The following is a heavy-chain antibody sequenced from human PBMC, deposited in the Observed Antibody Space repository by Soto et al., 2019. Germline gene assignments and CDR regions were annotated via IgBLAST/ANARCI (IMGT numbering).Heavy chain of an antibody. D-gene: IGHD3-3*01. CDR2: IYYRGST. Sequence: LSEALSLTCAVSGRSISRCDYYWSWVRRPPGHGLEWIGYIYYRGSTNYNPSLKSRVTISVDTSKHQFSLKLSSVTAADTAVYYCARDNILGILYGGMDVWGQGTTVTVSS. J-gene: IGHJ6*02. V-gene: IGHV4-30-4*02. CDR1: GRSISRCDYY. CDR3: ARDNILGILYGGMDV.